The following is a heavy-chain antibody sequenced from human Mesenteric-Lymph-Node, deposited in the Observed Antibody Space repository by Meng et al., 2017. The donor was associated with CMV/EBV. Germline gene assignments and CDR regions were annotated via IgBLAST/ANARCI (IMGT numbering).Heavy chain of an antibody. CDR1: GFTFSTSW. D-gene: IGHD3-22*01. Sequence: GESLKISCAASGFTFSTSWMSWVRQAPGKGLEWVANIKQDGSEKYYVDSVKGRFTISRDNAKDSLYLQMNSLRAEDTAVYYCARDGGGFYDSNGYLDLWGQGTLVTVSS. CDR3: ARDGGGFYDSNGYLDL. V-gene: IGHV3-7*01. CDR2: IKQDGSEK. J-gene: IGHJ4*02.